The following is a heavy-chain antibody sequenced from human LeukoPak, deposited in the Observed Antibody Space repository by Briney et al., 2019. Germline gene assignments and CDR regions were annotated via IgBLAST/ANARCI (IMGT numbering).Heavy chain of an antibody. V-gene: IGHV3-21*01. CDR3: ARDFYYDSSGYYPGAFDI. CDR2: ISSSSSYV. Sequence: PGGSLRLSCAASGFTFSSYSMNWVRQAPGKGLEWVSSISSSSSYVYYADSVKGRFTISRDNAKNSLYLQMNSLSAEDTAVYYCARDFYYDSSGYYPGAFDIWGQGTMVTVSS. CDR1: GFTFSSYS. D-gene: IGHD3-22*01. J-gene: IGHJ3*02.